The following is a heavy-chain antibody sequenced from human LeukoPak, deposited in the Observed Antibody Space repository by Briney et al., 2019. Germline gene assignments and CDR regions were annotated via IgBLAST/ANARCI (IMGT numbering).Heavy chain of an antibody. V-gene: IGHV3-23*01. CDR3: AKESSTVTSPFDS. Sequence: GGSLRLSCAASGFTFSSYAMTWVRQAPGKGLEWVSEISTSGGRAYYADSLKGRFTISRDNSKNTLYLQMNSLRADDTAVYYCAKESSTVTSPFDSWGQGTLVTVSS. J-gene: IGHJ4*02. D-gene: IGHD4-17*01. CDR2: ISTSGGRA. CDR1: GFTFSSYA.